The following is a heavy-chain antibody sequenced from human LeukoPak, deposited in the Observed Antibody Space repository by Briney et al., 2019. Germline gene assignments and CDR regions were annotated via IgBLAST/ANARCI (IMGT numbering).Heavy chain of an antibody. D-gene: IGHD3-22*01. CDR1: GYTFTSYA. CDR3: AREFPYYYDSSGYYFAFDI. V-gene: IGHV7-4-1*02. Sequence: ASVKVSCKASGYTFTSYAMNWVRQAPGQGLEWTGWINTNTGNPTYAQGFTGRFVFSLDTSVSTAYLQINSLKAEDTAVYYCAREFPYYYDSSGYYFAFDIWGQGTMVTVSS. CDR2: INTNTGNP. J-gene: IGHJ3*02.